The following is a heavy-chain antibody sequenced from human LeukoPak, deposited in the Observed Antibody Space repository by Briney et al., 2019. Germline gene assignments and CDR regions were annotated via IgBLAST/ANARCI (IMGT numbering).Heavy chain of an antibody. CDR2: IKQDGSEK. CDR1: GFTFSSYW. D-gene: IGHD3-22*01. Sequence: GGSLRLSCAASGFTFSSYWMSWVRQAPGKGLEWVANIKQDGSEKYYVDSVKGRFTISRDNAKNSLYLQMNSLRAEDTAVYYCARYLTSVAIKITMIVVVSNPLDNWGQGTLVTVSS. J-gene: IGHJ4*02. V-gene: IGHV3-7*01. CDR3: ARYLTSVAIKITMIVVVSNPLDN.